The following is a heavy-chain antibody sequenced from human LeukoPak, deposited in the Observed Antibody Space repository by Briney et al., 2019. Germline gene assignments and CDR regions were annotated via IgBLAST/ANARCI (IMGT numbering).Heavy chain of an antibody. Sequence: GGSLRFSCAASGFTFSDYYMSWIRQAPGKGLEWVSYISSSGSTIYYADSVKGRFTISRDNAKNSLYLQMNSLRAEDTAVYYCARDSAGGSLALDYWGQGTLVTVSS. V-gene: IGHV3-11*04. D-gene: IGHD1-26*01. CDR2: ISSSGSTI. J-gene: IGHJ4*02. CDR1: GFTFSDYY. CDR3: ARDSAGGSLALDY.